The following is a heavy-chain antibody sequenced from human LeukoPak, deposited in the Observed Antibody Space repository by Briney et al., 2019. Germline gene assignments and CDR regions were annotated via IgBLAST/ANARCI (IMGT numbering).Heavy chain of an antibody. CDR3: ARNYGGTSKYFDY. J-gene: IGHJ4*02. CDR2: ISPNSGGT. Sequence: ASVKVSCKASGYTFTGYYIHWVRQAPGQGLEWMGWISPNSGGTNYAQNFQGRVTMTRDTSISTAYMGLSGLRIDDTAVYYCARNYGGTSKYFDYWGQGTLVTVSS. CDR1: GYTFTGYY. D-gene: IGHD4-23*01. V-gene: IGHV1-2*02.